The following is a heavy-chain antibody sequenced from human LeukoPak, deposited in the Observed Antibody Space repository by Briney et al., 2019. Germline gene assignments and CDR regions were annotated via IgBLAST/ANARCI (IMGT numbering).Heavy chain of an antibody. CDR1: GYTFTSYG. D-gene: IGHD2-2*02. CDR2: ISAYNGNT. CDR3: AREFSVPAAIDPGMDV. V-gene: IGHV1-18*01. Sequence: GASVKVSCKASGYTFTSYGISWVRQAPGQGVEWMGWISAYNGNTNYAQKLQGRVTMTTDTSTSTAYMELRSLRSDDTAVYYCAREFSVPAAIDPGMDVWGQGTTVTVSS. J-gene: IGHJ6*02.